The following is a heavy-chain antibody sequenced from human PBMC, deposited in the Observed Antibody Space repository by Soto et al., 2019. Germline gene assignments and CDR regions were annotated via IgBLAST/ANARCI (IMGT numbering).Heavy chain of an antibody. CDR3: VRQYRDSQYYSGLDV. CDR1: GDSVSSNSGA. V-gene: IGHV6-1*01. CDR2: TYYRSKWYN. J-gene: IGHJ6*02. Sequence: SQTLSLTYAISGDSVSSNSGAWNWIRQSPSRGLEWLGRTYYRSKWYNDFAVSVKSRITINPDTSKNQFSLQLNSVTPEDTAVYYCVRQYRDSQYYSGLDVWGQGTTVTVSS. D-gene: IGHD6-6*01.